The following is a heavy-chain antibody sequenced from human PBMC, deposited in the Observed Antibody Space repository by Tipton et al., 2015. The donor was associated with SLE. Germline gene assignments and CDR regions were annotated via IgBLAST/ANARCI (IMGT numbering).Heavy chain of an antibody. D-gene: IGHD6-6*01. V-gene: IGHV4-39*01. Sequence: TLSLTCTVSVGSISSSTYYWGWIRQPPGKGLEWIGSIYYSGNTNYNPSLKSRVTISVGTSKNQFSLKLSSVTAADTAVYYCARPRSGSSAPFDYWGQGALVTVSS. J-gene: IGHJ4*02. CDR3: ARPRSGSSAPFDY. CDR1: VGSISSSTYY. CDR2: IYYSGNT.